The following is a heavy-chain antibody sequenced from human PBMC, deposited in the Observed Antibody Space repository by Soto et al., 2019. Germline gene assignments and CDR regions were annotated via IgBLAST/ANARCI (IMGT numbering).Heavy chain of an antibody. D-gene: IGHD3-22*01. CDR1: GGSISGSSYY. Sequence: PSETLSLTCTVSGGSISGSSYYWGWIRQPPGKGLEWIGNIYYSGSTYYNPSLKSRVTISVDTSKNQFSLKLSSVTAADTAVYYCMLGSGWKDFDYWGQRTLVTVSS. V-gene: IGHV4-39*01. CDR3: MLGSGWKDFDY. CDR2: IYYSGST. J-gene: IGHJ4*02.